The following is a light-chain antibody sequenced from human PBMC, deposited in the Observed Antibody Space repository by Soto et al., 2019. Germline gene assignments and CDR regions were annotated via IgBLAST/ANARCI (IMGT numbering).Light chain of an antibody. V-gene: IGKV3-11*01. J-gene: IGKJ3*01. CDR2: DAS. Sequence: EXVLTQSPATLSLSPGERATLSCRASQSVSSYLAWYQQKPGQAPRLLIYDASNRATGIPARFSGSGSGTDFTLTISSLEPEDFAVYYCQQRSNWPPGSTFGPGTKVDIK. CDR1: QSVSSY. CDR3: QQRSNWPPGST.